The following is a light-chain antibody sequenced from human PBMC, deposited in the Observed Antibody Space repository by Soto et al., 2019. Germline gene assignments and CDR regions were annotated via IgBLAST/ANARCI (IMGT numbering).Light chain of an antibody. Sequence: IVLTQSSATLSLYPGERATLFCRASQSIGTYLAWYQQKSGQAPRLLIYDASNRATGIPARFSGGGSGTDFILTVSSLEPEDFAVYYCQQRSNWPPTFGQGTELEI. CDR2: DAS. CDR1: QSIGTY. V-gene: IGKV3-11*01. J-gene: IGKJ2*01. CDR3: QQRSNWPPT.